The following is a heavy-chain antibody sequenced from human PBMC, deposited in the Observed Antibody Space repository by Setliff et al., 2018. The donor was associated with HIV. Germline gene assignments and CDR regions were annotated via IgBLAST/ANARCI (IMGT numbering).Heavy chain of an antibody. D-gene: IGHD6-19*01. CDR3: ARGGTVSADFDS. Sequence: NPSETLSLTCTVSRDSIRNGAYYWGWIRQPPGKGLEWIGSIYYSGSAYYNPSFKSRVTLSVDTSENQFSLRLSSVTAADTAVYFCARGGTVSADFDSWGQGTLFTVSS. V-gene: IGHV4-39*07. J-gene: IGHJ4*02. CDR1: RDSIRNGAYY. CDR2: IYYSGSA.